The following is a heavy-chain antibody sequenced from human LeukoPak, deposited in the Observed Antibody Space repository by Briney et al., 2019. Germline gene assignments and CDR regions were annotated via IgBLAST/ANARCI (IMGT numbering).Heavy chain of an antibody. CDR2: IWYDGSNK. CDR3: AEDWYSSGWYYFDY. D-gene: IGHD6-19*01. Sequence: PGGSLRLSCAASGFTFSSYGMHWVRQAPGKGLEWVAVIWYDGSNKYYVDSVKGRFTISRDNSKNTLYLQMNSLRAEDTAVYYCAEDWYSSGWYYFDYWGQGTLVTVSS. J-gene: IGHJ4*02. CDR1: GFTFSSYG. V-gene: IGHV3-33*06.